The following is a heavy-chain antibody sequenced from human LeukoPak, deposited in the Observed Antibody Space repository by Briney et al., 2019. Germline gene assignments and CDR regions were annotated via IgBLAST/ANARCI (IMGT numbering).Heavy chain of an antibody. Sequence: PGGSLRLSCAASGFTFSSYEMNWVRQAPGKGLEWVSYISSSGNTIYYADSVRGRFTISRDNSKNSMYLQMSSLRAEDTAIYYCAEVESSYCRIWGQGTLVTVSS. J-gene: IGHJ4*02. CDR1: GFTFSSYE. CDR2: ISSSGNTI. V-gene: IGHV3-48*03. CDR3: AEVESSYCRI. D-gene: IGHD3-10*01.